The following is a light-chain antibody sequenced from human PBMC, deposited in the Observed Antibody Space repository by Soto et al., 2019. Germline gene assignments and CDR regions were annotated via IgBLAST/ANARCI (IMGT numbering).Light chain of an antibody. CDR2: GAS. V-gene: IGKV3-20*01. CDR1: QSVSSSY. CDR3: QQYGSSLFT. Sequence: EIVLTQSPGTLSLSPGERATLSCRASQSVSSSYLAWYQQKPGQAPRLLIYGASSRATGIPDRFSGSGSGTAFTLTISRLEPDDFAVYYCQQYGSSLFTFGPGTKVDI. J-gene: IGKJ3*01.